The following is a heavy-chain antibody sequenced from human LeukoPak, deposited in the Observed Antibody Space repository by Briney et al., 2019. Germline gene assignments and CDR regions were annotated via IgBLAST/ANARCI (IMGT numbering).Heavy chain of an antibody. D-gene: IGHD6-13*01. CDR2: IRFDGSKI. CDR1: GFNFDEYW. J-gene: IGHJ5*02. Sequence: PGGSLRLSCAASGFNFDEYWMTWVRQAPGKGLEWVANIRFDGSKISYVDSVEGRFTISRDNARNSLYLQMNSLRAEDTALYYCARDPRLDSSSWYAGQNWFDPWGQGTLVTVSS. V-gene: IGHV3-7*03. CDR3: ARDPRLDSSSWYAGQNWFDP.